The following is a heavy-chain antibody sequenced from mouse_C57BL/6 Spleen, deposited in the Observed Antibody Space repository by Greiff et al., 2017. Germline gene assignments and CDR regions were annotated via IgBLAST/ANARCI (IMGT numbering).Heavy chain of an antibody. D-gene: IGHD1-1*01. CDR3: ARDNELRDVDV. V-gene: IGHV5-4*01. Sequence: EVKVVESGGGLVKPGGSLKLSCAASGFTFSSYAMSWVRQTPEKRLEWVATISDGGSYTYYPDNVKGRFTISRDNAKNNLYLQMSHLKSEDTAMYYCARDNELRDVDVWGTGTTVTVSA. J-gene: IGHJ1*03. CDR1: GFTFSSYA. CDR2: ISDGGSYT.